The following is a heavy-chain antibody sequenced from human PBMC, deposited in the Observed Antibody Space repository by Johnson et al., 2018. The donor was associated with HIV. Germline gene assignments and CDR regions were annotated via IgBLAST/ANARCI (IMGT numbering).Heavy chain of an antibody. CDR1: GFTLSNNS. J-gene: IGHJ3*02. Sequence: QVQLVESGGGVVQPGRSLRLSCVASGFTLSNNSMHWVRQAPGKGLEWVAVISYDGSNKYYADSVKGRFTISRDNYKNTLYLQMNSLRAEDTAVYHCAREGTLGAFDIWGQGTMVTVSS. D-gene: IGHD1-1*01. CDR2: ISYDGSNK. CDR3: AREGTLGAFDI. V-gene: IGHV3-30*14.